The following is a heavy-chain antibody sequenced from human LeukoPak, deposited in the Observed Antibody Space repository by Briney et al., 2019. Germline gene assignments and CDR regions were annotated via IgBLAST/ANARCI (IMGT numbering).Heavy chain of an antibody. CDR3: ATSYDMGWLIGY. Sequence: GGSLRLSCAASGFTFGDTWMNWVRQVPGQGLEWVANIKQDGSEKFYVASVKGRFAISRDNGKSSLYLQMNSLRAEDTALYYCATSYDMGWLIGYWGQGTLVTVSS. CDR1: GFTFGDTW. D-gene: IGHD3/OR15-3a*01. V-gene: IGHV3-7*03. J-gene: IGHJ4*02. CDR2: IKQDGSEK.